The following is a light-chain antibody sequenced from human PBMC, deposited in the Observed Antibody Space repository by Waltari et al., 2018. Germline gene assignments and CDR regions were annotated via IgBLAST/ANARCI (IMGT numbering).Light chain of an antibody. V-gene: IGLV2-8*01. Sequence: QSALTQPPSASGSPGQSVTISCTGTSSDVGGYEYVSWYQQHPGKAPKLMIYEVSKRPSGVPDRSAGSKSGNMASRTVSGLQPEDEADYYCSSYAGSNDLVFGGGTKLTVL. CDR2: EVS. CDR1: SSDVGGYEY. CDR3: SSYAGSNDLV. J-gene: IGLJ3*02.